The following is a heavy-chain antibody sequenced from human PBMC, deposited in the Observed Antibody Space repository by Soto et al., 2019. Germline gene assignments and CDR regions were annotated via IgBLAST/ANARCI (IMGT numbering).Heavy chain of an antibody. CDR2: INPSGGST. D-gene: IGHD5-18*01. CDR3: AREYSYRILRVLDY. CDR1: GYTFTIYY. V-gene: IGHV1-46*01. Sequence: ASVKVSGKASGYTFTIYYMHWVVQSPGQGLEWMGIINPSGGSTSYAQKFQGRVTMTRDTSTSTVYMELSSLRSEDTAVYYCAREYSYRILRVLDYWGQGTLVTVSS. J-gene: IGHJ4*02.